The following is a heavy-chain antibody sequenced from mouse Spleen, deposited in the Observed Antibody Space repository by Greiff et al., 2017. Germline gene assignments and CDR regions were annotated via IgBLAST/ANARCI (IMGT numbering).Heavy chain of an antibody. J-gene: IGHJ3*01. CDR1: GYTFTDYY. CDR3: ARWETARAGFAY. CDR2: INPNNGGT. V-gene: IGHV1-26*01. Sequence: EVQLQQSGPELVKPGASVKISCKASGYTFTDYYMNWVKQSHGKSLEWIGDINPNNGGTSYNQKFKGKATLTVDKSSSTAYMELRSLTYEDSAVYYCARWETARAGFAYWGQGTLVTVSA. D-gene: IGHD3-2*01.